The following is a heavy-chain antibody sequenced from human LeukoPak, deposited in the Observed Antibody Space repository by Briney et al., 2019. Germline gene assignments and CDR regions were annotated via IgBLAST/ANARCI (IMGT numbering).Heavy chain of an antibody. CDR3: ARETSSSPGYFQH. CDR1: GVSISSSSYY. D-gene: IGHD6-6*01. CDR2: IYTSGST. Sequence: SETLSLTCTVSGVSISSSSYYWGWIRQPAGKGLEWIGRIYTSGSTNYNPSLKSRVTISVDTSKNQFSLKLSSVTAADTAVYYCARETSSSPGYFQHWGQGTLVTVSS. V-gene: IGHV4-61*02. J-gene: IGHJ1*01.